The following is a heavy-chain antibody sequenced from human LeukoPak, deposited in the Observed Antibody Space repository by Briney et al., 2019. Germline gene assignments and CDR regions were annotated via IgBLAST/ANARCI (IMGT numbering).Heavy chain of an antibody. V-gene: IGHV3-15*01. CDR2: FKSKTDGGTT. CDR3: TTDLPDSYGYQYYFDY. Sequence: PGRSLRLSCAASGFTFSNAWISLVRQAPGNRPHSVGLFKSKTDGGTTDYAAPVKGRFTISRDDSKNTLYLQMNSLKTEDTAVYYCTTDLPDSYGYQYYFDYWGQGTLVTVSS. CDR1: GFTFSNAW. D-gene: IGHD5-18*01. J-gene: IGHJ4*02.